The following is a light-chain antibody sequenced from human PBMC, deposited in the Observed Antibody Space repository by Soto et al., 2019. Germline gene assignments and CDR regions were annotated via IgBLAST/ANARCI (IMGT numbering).Light chain of an antibody. V-gene: IGLV2-8*01. J-gene: IGLJ1*01. Sequence: SVLPQPASVSGSPGQSITISCTGARTDVEAYNYVSWYQHHPGKAPKLLIYEVFRRPSGVPDRFSASKSGNTASLTVSGLQPEDEADYYCLSYVGRETGVFGSGTKVTVL. CDR3: LSYVGRETGV. CDR2: EVF. CDR1: RTDVEAYNY.